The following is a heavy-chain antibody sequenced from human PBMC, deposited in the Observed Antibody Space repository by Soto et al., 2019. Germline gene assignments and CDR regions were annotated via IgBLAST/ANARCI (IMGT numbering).Heavy chain of an antibody. CDR1: GFTFSSYR. CDR2: INSDGSST. D-gene: IGHD6-6*01. V-gene: IGHV3-74*01. CDR3: ARDGIAARGPSVDY. Sequence: EVQLVESGGGLVQPGGSLRLSCAASGFTFSSYRMHWVRQAPGKGLVWVSRINSDGSSTSYADSVKGRFTISRDNAKNTPYLQMNSLRAEDTAVYYCARDGIAARGPSVDYWGQGTLVTVSS. J-gene: IGHJ4*02.